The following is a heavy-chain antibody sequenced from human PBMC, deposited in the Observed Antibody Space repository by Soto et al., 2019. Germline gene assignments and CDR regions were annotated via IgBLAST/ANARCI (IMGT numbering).Heavy chain of an antibody. CDR3: ARYGGRHSGGIDY. Sequence: QVQLVQSGAEVKKPGSSVKVSCKASGGTFSSYSINWVRQAPGQGLEWMGEIIPIFGTANYAQKSQGRVTITADESTSTAYMELSSLRSDDTAVYYCARYGGRHSGGIDYWGQGTLVTVSS. CDR2: IIPIFGTA. J-gene: IGHJ4*02. V-gene: IGHV1-69*01. D-gene: IGHD1-26*01. CDR1: GGTFSSYS.